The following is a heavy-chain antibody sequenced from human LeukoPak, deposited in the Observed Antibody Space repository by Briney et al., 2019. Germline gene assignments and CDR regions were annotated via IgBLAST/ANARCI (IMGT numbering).Heavy chain of an antibody. CDR2: IYYSGST. V-gene: IGHV4-39*07. J-gene: IGHJ2*01. Sequence: PSETLSLTCTVSGGSISSSSYYWGWIRQPPGKGLEWIGSIYYSGSTYYNPSLKSRVTISVDTSKNQFSLKLSSVTAADTAVYYCARDIVVVVPGDWYFDLWGRGTLVTVSS. CDR1: GGSISSSSYY. D-gene: IGHD2-21*01. CDR3: ARDIVVVVPGDWYFDL.